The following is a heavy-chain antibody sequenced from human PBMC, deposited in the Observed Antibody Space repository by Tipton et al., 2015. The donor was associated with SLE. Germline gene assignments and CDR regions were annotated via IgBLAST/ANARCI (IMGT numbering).Heavy chain of an antibody. D-gene: IGHD2/OR15-2a*01. V-gene: IGHV3-23*01. Sequence: GSLRLSCAASGFIFNNYAMGWVRQAPGKGLECVSRISDSCSVTHYADSVKGRFTIARDNSKNTLYLQMDSLRVEDTALYYCTKVYDTGYFFHSWGQGALVTVSS. CDR1: GFIFNNYA. CDR2: ISDSCSVT. J-gene: IGHJ4*02. CDR3: TKVYDTGYFFHS.